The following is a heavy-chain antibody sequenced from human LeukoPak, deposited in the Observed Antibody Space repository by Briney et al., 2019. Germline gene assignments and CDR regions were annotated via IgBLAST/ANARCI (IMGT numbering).Heavy chain of an antibody. CDR2: FDPEAGER. Sequence: GASVKVSCKVSGYTLTDLAMHWVRQAPGQGLEWMGGFDPEAGERIYAQKLQGRVTMTEDTSTDTADMELSSLGSDDTAVYFCATASRGYDYVWGSFYGLDVWGKGTTVTVSS. J-gene: IGHJ6*04. CDR1: GYTLTDLA. V-gene: IGHV1-24*01. CDR3: ATASRGYDYVWGSFYGLDV. D-gene: IGHD3-16*01.